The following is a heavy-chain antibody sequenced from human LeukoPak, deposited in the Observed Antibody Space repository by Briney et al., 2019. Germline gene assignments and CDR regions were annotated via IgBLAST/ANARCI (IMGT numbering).Heavy chain of an antibody. V-gene: IGHV4-59*01. CDR2: IYYSGST. J-gene: IGHJ3*02. Sequence: SETLSLTCTVSGGSISSYYWRWIGQPPGKGLDGIGYIYYSGSTNYNPSLKSRVNISVDTSKNQFSLKLSSVTAADTAVYSCARPMTTVTPGAFDIWGQGTMVTVSS. D-gene: IGHD4-17*01. CDR3: ARPMTTVTPGAFDI. CDR1: GGSISSYY.